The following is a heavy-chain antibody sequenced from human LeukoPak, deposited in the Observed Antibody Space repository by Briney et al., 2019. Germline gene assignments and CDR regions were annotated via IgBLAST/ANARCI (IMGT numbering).Heavy chain of an antibody. CDR3: ARVLKGPATFDY. CDR2: ISSSGSTI. J-gene: IGHJ4*02. CDR1: VFTFSDYY. Sequence: GGSLRLSYAASVFTFSDYYMIWIRQAPGKGLEWVSYISSSGSTIYYADSVKGRFTISRDNAKNSLYLQMNSLRAEDTAVYYCARVLKGPATFDYWGQGTLVTVSS. V-gene: IGHV3-11*01.